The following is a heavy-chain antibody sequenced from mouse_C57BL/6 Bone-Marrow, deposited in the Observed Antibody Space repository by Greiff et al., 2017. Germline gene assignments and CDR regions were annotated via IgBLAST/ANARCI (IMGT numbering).Heavy chain of an antibody. J-gene: IGHJ3*01. CDR3: ARRDYSKGN. CDR1: GYTFTSYW. Sequence: QVQLQQPGAELVRPGTSVKLSCKASGYTFTSYWLHWVKQRPGQGLEWIGVIDPSDSYTNYNQTFQGKATLTVDTSSSTPYMQRSSLTSEDSAVYYCARRDYSKGNWGQGTLVTVSA. D-gene: IGHD2-5*01. CDR2: IDPSDSYT. V-gene: IGHV1-59*01.